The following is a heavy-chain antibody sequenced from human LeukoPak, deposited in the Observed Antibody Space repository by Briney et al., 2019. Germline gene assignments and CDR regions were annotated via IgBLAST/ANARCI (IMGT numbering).Heavy chain of an antibody. J-gene: IGHJ4*02. Sequence: PGGSLRLSCAASGFTFSTYAMTWVRQAPGRGLEWVARMKEDGSDTYYVDSVKGRFTISRDKAKKTVYLQMNSLRVEDTAVYYCAREWWYLDYWGQGTLVTVSS. CDR3: AREWWYLDY. CDR2: MKEDGSDT. V-gene: IGHV3-7*05. CDR1: GFTFSTYA. D-gene: IGHD2-15*01.